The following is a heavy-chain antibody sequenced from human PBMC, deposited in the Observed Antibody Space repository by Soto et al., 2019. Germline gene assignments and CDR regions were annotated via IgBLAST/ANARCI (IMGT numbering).Heavy chain of an antibody. Sequence: QVQLVQSGAEVKKPGSSVKVSCKASGGTFSSYAISWVRQAPGQGLEWMGGIIPIFGTANYAQKFQGRVTITADESTRTDYMELSSLRSEDTAVYYCARSTVTTRPESNWFDPWGQGTLVTLSS. V-gene: IGHV1-69*12. J-gene: IGHJ5*02. CDR1: GGTFSSYA. CDR3: ARSTVTTRPESNWFDP. D-gene: IGHD4-17*01. CDR2: IIPIFGTA.